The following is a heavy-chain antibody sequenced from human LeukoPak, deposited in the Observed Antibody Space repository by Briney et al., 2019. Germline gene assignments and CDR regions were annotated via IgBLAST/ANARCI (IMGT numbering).Heavy chain of an antibody. CDR2: ISSNGGST. J-gene: IGHJ4*02. Sequence: GGSLRLSCAASGFTFSSYAMHWVRQAPGKGLEYVSAISSNGGSTYYANSAKGRFTISRDNSKNTLYLQMGSLRAEDMAVYYCARVGGDYSVDYWGQGTLVTVSS. CDR3: ARVGGDYSVDY. D-gene: IGHD4-17*01. CDR1: GFTFSSYA. V-gene: IGHV3-64*01.